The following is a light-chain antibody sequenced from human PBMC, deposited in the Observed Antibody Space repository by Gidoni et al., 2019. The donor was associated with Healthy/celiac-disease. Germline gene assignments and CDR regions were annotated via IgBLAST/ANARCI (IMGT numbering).Light chain of an antibody. CDR3: NSRDSSGNLWV. J-gene: IGLJ3*02. V-gene: IGLV3-19*01. CDR2: GKN. Sequence: SSELTQDPAVSVALGQTVRITCQADSLRSYYSRWYQQKPGQAPVLVIYGKNNRPSGIPDRFSGSSSGNTASLTIAGAQAEDEADYYCNSRDSSGNLWVFGGGTKLTVL. CDR1: SLRSYY.